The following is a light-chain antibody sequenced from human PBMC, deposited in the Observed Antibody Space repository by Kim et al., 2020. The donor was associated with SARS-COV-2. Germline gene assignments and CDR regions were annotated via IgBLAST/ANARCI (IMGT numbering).Light chain of an antibody. CDR1: QYLDTW. Sequence: GDTVSITCRASQYLDTWVAWYQQSPGMAPKVLMYGASRLESGVPSRFSGSGSGTEFTLTISSLQPDDFATYYCQQYKTDPYTFGQGTKREI. CDR3: QQYKTDPYT. CDR2: GAS. J-gene: IGKJ2*01. V-gene: IGKV1-5*01.